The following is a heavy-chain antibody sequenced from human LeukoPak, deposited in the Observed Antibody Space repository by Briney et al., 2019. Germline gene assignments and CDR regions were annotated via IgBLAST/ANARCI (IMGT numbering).Heavy chain of an antibody. CDR3: AKDHRAGYSSTWFHFDY. Sequence: PGRSLRLSCAASGFTFSSYAMHWVRQAPGKGLEWVAVISYDGSNKYYADSVKGRFTISRDNSKNTLYLQMNSLRPEDTAVYYYAKDHRAGYSSTWFHFDYWGQGTLVTVSS. D-gene: IGHD6-13*01. CDR2: ISYDGSNK. J-gene: IGHJ4*02. CDR1: GFTFSSYA. V-gene: IGHV3-30*04.